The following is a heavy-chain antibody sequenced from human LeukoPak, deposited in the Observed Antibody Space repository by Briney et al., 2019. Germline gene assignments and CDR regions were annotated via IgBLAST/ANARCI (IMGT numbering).Heavy chain of an antibody. CDR1: GGTFSSYA. CDR3: ARGYYDSSRYDDAFDI. V-gene: IGHV1-69*01. J-gene: IGHJ3*02. D-gene: IGHD3-22*01. Sequence: GASVKVSCKASGGTFSSYAISWVRQAPGQGLEWMGGIIHIFGTANYAQKFQGRVTITADESTSTAYMELSSLRSEDTAVYYCARGYYDSSRYDDAFDIWGQGTMVTVSS. CDR2: IIHIFGTA.